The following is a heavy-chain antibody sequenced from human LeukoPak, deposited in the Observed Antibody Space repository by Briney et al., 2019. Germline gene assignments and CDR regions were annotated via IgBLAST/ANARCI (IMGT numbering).Heavy chain of an antibody. Sequence: VASVKVSCKASGGTFSSYAISWVRRAPGQGLEWMGGIIPIFGTANYAQKFQGRVTITADKSTSTAYMELSSLRSEDTAVYYCARDPGGKGISMMENWFDPWGQGTLVTVSS. CDR3: ARDPGGKGISMMENWFDP. CDR2: IIPIFGTA. D-gene: IGHD3-16*01. CDR1: GGTFSSYA. V-gene: IGHV1-69*06. J-gene: IGHJ5*02.